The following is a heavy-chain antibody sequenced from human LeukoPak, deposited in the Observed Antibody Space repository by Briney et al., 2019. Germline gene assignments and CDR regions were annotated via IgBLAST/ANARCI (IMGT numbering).Heavy chain of an antibody. CDR1: GFTFSSYA. J-gene: IGHJ4*02. CDR2: ISYDGSNK. D-gene: IGHD1-1*01. CDR3: ARYTGTAGG. Sequence: PGGSLRLSCAASGFTFSSYAMHWVRQAPGKGLEWVAVISYDGSNKYYADSVKGRFTISRDNSKNTLYLQMNSLRAEDTAVYYCARYTGTAGGWGQGTLVTVSS. V-gene: IGHV3-30-3*01.